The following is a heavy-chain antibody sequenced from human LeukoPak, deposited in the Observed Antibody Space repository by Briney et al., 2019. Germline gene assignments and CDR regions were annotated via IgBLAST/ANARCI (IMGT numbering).Heavy chain of an antibody. CDR1: GGTFSSYA. Sequence: GASVKVSCKASGGTFSSYAISWVRQAPGQGLEWMGRIIPVLGIANYAQKFQGRVTITADKSTSTAYMELSSLRSEDTAVYYCARDLERMTTVVTPGYWGQGTLVTVSS. J-gene: IGHJ4*02. CDR3: ARDLERMTTVVTPGY. V-gene: IGHV1-69*04. D-gene: IGHD4-23*01. CDR2: IIPVLGIA.